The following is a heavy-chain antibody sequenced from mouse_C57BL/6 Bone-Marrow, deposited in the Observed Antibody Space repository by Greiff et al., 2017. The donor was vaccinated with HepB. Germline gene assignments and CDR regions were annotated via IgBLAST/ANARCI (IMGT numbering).Heavy chain of an antibody. D-gene: IGHD1-1*01. Sequence: EVQLQQSGAELVRPGASVKLSCTASGFNIKDYYMHWVKQRPEQGLEWIGRIDPEDGDTEYAPKFQGKATMTADTSSNTAYLQLSSLTSEDTAVYYCTTCILRYPYYFDYWGQGTTLTVSS. V-gene: IGHV14-1*01. CDR3: TTCILRYPYYFDY. CDR1: GFNIKDYY. J-gene: IGHJ2*01. CDR2: IDPEDGDT.